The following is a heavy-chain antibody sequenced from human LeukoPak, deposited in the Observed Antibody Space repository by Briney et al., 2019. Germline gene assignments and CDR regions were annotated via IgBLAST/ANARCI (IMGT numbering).Heavy chain of an antibody. CDR1: GGSFSGYY. V-gene: IGHV4-34*01. CDR3: ARGPRDIVATIWGHYYYGMDV. Sequence: SETLSLTCAVYGGSFSGYYWSWIRQPPGKGLEWIGEINHSGSTNYNPSLKSRVTISVDTSKNQFSLKLSSVTAADTAVYYCARGPRDIVATIWGHYYYGMDVWGKGTTVTVSS. J-gene: IGHJ6*04. CDR2: INHSGST. D-gene: IGHD5-12*01.